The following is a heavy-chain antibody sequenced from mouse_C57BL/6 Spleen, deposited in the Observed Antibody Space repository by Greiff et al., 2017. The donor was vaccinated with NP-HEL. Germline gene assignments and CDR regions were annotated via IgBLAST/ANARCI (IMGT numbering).Heavy chain of an antibody. V-gene: IGHV5-6*01. CDR3: ARQDMDY. CDR2: ISSGGSYT. Sequence: EVNVVESGGDLVKPGGSLKLSCAASGFTFSSYGMSWVRQTPDKRLEWVATISSGGSYTYYPDSVKGRFTISRDNAKNTLYLQMSSLKSEDTAMYYCARQDMDYWGQGTSVTVSS. CDR1: GFTFSSYG. J-gene: IGHJ4*01.